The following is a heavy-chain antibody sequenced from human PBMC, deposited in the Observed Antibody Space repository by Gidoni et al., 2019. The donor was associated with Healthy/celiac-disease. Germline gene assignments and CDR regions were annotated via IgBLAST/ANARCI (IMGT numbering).Heavy chain of an antibody. J-gene: IGHJ6*02. V-gene: IGHV3-7*01. CDR2: IKQDGSEK. CDR3: ARGPYDDFWSGYRLYYYGMDV. CDR1: GVPLRRYW. Sequence: EVQLVRSGGGLVQPGWSLRLSCAASGVPLRRYWMSLRRQAQGTGLEWVANIKQDGSEKYYADSVKGRFTIARDNATTSLYLQMNSLRAEDTAVYYCARGPYDDFWSGYRLYYYGMDVWGQGTTVTVSS. D-gene: IGHD3-3*01.